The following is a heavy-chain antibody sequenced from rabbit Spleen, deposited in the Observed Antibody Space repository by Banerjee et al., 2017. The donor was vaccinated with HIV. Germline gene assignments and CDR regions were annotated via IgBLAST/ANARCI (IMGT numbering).Heavy chain of an antibody. CDR1: GFDFSSYYY. Sequence: QEQLTETGGGLVQPGGSLTLSCKASGFDFSSYYYICWVRQPPGKGLEWIACIAVGSGGFTYYANWAKGRFTISKTSSTTVTLQMTSLTAADTATYFCARDGAGGSYFALWGPGTLVTVS. D-gene: IGHD8-1*01. V-gene: IGHV1S45*01. CDR3: ARDGAGGSYFAL. CDR2: IAVGSGGFT. J-gene: IGHJ4*01.